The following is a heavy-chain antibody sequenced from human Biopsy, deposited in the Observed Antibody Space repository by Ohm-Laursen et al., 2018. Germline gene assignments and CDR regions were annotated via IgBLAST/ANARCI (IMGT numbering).Heavy chain of an antibody. D-gene: IGHD3-22*01. V-gene: IGHV4-59*01. CDR3: ARDRGFYSDRTVPGYFDL. CDR1: GDSISSYY. J-gene: IGHJ2*01. CDR2: VSYTGST. Sequence: TLSLTCAVSGDSISSYYWSWIRQPPGKGLEWIGYVSYTGSTDYNPSLQSRVTISVDTSKSHFSLRLRSVTPADTAMYYCARDRGFYSDRTVPGYFDLWGRGTLVTVSS.